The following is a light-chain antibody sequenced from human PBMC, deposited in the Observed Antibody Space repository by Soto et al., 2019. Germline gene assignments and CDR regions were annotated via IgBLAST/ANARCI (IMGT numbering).Light chain of an antibody. CDR2: DVS. CDR1: SSDVGGYNY. V-gene: IGLV2-14*01. J-gene: IGLJ2*01. Sequence: QCVLTQPASVSGSPGQSITISCTGTSSDVGGYNYVSWYQQHPGKAPKLMIYDVSNRPSGVSNRFSGSKSGNTASLTISGLQAEDEADYYCSSYTSSSTRVVGGGTKLTVL. CDR3: SSYTSSSTRV.